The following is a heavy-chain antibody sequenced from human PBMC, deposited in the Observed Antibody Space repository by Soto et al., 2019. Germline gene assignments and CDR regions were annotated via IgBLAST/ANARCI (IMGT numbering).Heavy chain of an antibody. D-gene: IGHD3-10*01. V-gene: IGHV3-9*01. Sequence: GGSLRLSCAASGFTFDDYAMHWVRQAPGKGLEWVSGISWNSGSIGYADSVKGRFTISRDNAKNSLYLQMNSLRAEDTALYYCAKGGYYGSGPLYYFDYWGQGTLVTVSS. J-gene: IGHJ4*02. CDR2: ISWNSGSI. CDR1: GFTFDDYA. CDR3: AKGGYYGSGPLYYFDY.